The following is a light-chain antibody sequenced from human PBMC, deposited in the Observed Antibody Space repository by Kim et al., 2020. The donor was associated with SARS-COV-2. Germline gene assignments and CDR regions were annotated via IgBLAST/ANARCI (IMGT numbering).Light chain of an antibody. V-gene: IGKV1D-13*01. Sequence: AIQLTQSPSSLSASVGDRVTITCRASQGISTALAWYQKKPGKAPKLLIYDASSSASGVPSRFSGSGSGTDFTLTISSLQPEDFGTYFCQQFNNLLTFGQGTRLEIK. CDR2: DAS. CDR1: QGISTA. CDR3: QQFNNLLT. J-gene: IGKJ5*01.